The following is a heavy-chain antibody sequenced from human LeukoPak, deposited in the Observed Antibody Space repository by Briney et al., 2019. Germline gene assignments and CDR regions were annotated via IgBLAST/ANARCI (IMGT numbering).Heavy chain of an antibody. CDR2: IYPGDSDT. CDR1: GYSFANFW. V-gene: IGHV5-51*01. Sequence: GESLKISCKGSGSGYSFANFWIGWVRQMHGKGLEWMGIIYPGDSDTRYSPSFEGQVTISADKSISTAYLQWSSLRASDTAMYFCARRSGSYFNFWGQGTQVIVSS. CDR3: ARRSGSYFNF. J-gene: IGHJ4*02. D-gene: IGHD1-26*01.